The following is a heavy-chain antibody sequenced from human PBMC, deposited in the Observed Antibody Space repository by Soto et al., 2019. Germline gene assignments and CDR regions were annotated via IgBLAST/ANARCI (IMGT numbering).Heavy chain of an antibody. V-gene: IGHV4-59*01. CDR2: IYYSGST. Sequence: QVQLQESGPGLVKPSETLSLTCTVSGGSISSYYWSWIRQPPGKGLEWIGYIYYSGSTNYNPSLKSRVTISVDTSNNHFSLKMSSVTAADTAVYYCARVKGLRYLDRFDPRGQGTLVTVSS. J-gene: IGHJ5*02. CDR1: GGSISSYY. CDR3: ARVKGLRYLDRFDP. D-gene: IGHD3-3*01.